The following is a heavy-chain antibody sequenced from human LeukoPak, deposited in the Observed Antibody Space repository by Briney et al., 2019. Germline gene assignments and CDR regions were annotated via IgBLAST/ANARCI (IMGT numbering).Heavy chain of an antibody. CDR1: GFTFSGFW. CDR3: ARSSYSSSSSV. V-gene: IGHV3-7*03. D-gene: IGHD6-6*01. Sequence: GGSLRLSCAVSGFTFSGFWISWSRQAPGKGLEWVASINSDGSEGYYADVVKGRFTISRDNAKNSLYLQINSLRAEDTAVYYCARSSYSSSSSVWGQGTMVTVSS. J-gene: IGHJ3*01. CDR2: INSDGSEG.